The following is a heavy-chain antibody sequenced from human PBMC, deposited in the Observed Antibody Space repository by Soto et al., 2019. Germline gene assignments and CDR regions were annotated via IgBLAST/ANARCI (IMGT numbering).Heavy chain of an antibody. D-gene: IGHD2-15*01. Sequence: GGSLRLSCAASGFTFSSYAMSWVRQAPGKGLEWVSAISGSGSSTYYADSVKGRFTISRDNSKNTLYLQMNSLRAEDTAVYYCAKEAWSGYCSGGSCAREYFQHWGQGTLVTVSS. V-gene: IGHV3-23*01. J-gene: IGHJ1*01. CDR3: AKEAWSGYCSGGSCAREYFQH. CDR1: GFTFSSYA. CDR2: ISGSGSST.